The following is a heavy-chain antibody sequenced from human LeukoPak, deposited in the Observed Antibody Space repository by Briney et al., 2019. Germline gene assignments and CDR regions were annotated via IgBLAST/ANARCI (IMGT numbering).Heavy chain of an antibody. V-gene: IGHV1-2*02. Sequence: ASVKVSCKASGYTFTCYYMHWVRQPPGQGLEWMGWINPNSGGTNYAQKFQDRVTMTRDTSISTAYMDLSRLRSDDTAVYDCARGTDSRCVQFEYWGQGTLVTVSS. D-gene: IGHD5-24*01. CDR2: INPNSGGT. CDR3: ARGTDSRCVQFEY. CDR1: GYTFTCYY. J-gene: IGHJ4*02.